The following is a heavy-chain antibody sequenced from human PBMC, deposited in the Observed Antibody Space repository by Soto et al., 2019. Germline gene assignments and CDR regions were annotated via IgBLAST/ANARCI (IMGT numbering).Heavy chain of an antibody. J-gene: IGHJ4*02. CDR3: ASDLPPYVPTYSVVVARFDY. CDR1: NYDFRDYG. D-gene: IGHD2-21*01. V-gene: IGHV1-18*01. Sequence: QVQLVQSGPEMKEPGASVKVSCKASNYDFRDYGFSWVRQAPGQGLEWMGWISPYKGDTNYAQKFQGRVTLTTDSSTNTAYMELRSLRSDDTAMYYCASDLPPYVPTYSVVVARFDYWGQGTLVTVSS. CDR2: ISPYKGDT.